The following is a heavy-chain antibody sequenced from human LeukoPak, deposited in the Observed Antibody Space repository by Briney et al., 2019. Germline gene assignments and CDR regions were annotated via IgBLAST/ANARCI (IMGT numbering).Heavy chain of an antibody. V-gene: IGHV3-64*01. D-gene: IGHD6-19*01. CDR1: GFTFSTYA. Sequence: GGSLRLSCAASGFTFSTYAMHWVRQAPGKGLEYVSTINNKGDFTYYVNSVKGRFTISRDNSKNTLYLQMGSLRAEDMAVYYCARSHSSGWYYFDYWGQGTLVTVSS. J-gene: IGHJ4*02. CDR3: ARSHSSGWYYFDY. CDR2: INNKGDFT.